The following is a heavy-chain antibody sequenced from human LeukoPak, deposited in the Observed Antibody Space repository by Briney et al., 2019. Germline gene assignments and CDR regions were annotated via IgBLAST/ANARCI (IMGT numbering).Heavy chain of an antibody. V-gene: IGHV5-51*01. Sequence: GESLKISCKGYGDRFTSYWVAWVRQMPGKGLEWMGIIFPGDSDTRYSPSIPGQVTISVDRSISTAYLQWSSLKASDTAIYYCARRPLHSQNWLAPWGQGTLVTVSS. J-gene: IGHJ5*02. CDR1: GDRFTSYW. CDR2: IFPGDSDT. CDR3: ARRPLHSQNWLAP.